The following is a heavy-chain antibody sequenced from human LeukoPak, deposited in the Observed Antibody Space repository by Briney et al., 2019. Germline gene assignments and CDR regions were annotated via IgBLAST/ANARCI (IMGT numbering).Heavy chain of an antibody. Sequence: GASVKVSCKASGYSFNSYGISWVRQAPGQGLEWMGWISGYNGNAKYAQKLQGRVTMTTDTSTSTAYMELRSLRSDDTAVYYCAREFQGGVARPMDVWGKGTTVTISS. CDR3: AREFQGGVARPMDV. D-gene: IGHD5-12*01. CDR1: GYSFNSYG. CDR2: ISGYNGNA. V-gene: IGHV1-18*01. J-gene: IGHJ6*03.